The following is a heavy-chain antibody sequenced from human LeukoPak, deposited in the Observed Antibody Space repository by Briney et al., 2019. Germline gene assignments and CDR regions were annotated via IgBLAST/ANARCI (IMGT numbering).Heavy chain of an antibody. CDR3: AKVEEIDYYMDV. CDR1: GFTFSSYS. Sequence: GGSLRLSCAASGFTFSSYSMNWVRQAPGKGLEWVSSISSSSSYIYYADSVKGRFTISRDNAKNSLYLQMNSLRAEDTAVYYCAKVEEIDYYMDVWGKGTTVTVSS. D-gene: IGHD2/OR15-2a*01. V-gene: IGHV3-21*01. CDR2: ISSSSSYI. J-gene: IGHJ6*03.